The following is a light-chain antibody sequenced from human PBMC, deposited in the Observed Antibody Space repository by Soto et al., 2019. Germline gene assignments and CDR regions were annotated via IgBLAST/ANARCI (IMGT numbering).Light chain of an antibody. V-gene: IGKV3-20*01. CDR1: QSVSSY. Sequence: EIVMTQSPATLSVSPGERATLSCRASQSVSSYLAWYQQIPGQAPRLLIYGASNRATGIPDRFRGSGSETDFTLTMSGVEPEDSAMYFCQKYDTSPYTFGQGTRLEIK. CDR3: QKYDTSPYT. CDR2: GAS. J-gene: IGKJ5*01.